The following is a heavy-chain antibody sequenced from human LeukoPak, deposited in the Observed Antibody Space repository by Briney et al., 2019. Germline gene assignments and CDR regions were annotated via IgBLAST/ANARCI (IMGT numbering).Heavy chain of an antibody. J-gene: IGHJ6*02. V-gene: IGHV3-30*03. CDR2: ISYDGSDK. Sequence: PGGSLRLSCTASGFTFSNYGMHWVRQAPGKGLEWVAVISYDGSDKNYADSVKGRFTISRDNSKNTLHLQMNSVRTEDTAVYYCARDETGTTTSYGMDVWGQGTTVTVSS. CDR1: GFTFSNYG. D-gene: IGHD1-7*01. CDR3: ARDETGTTTSYGMDV.